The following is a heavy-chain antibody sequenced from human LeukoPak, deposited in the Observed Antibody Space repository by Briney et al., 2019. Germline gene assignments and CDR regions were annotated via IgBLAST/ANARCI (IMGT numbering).Heavy chain of an antibody. CDR1: GFTFSSYE. CDR2: ISSSGSTI. CDR3: ARDSSSWYHYGDAFDI. D-gene: IGHD6-13*01. V-gene: IGHV3-48*03. Sequence: GGSLRLSCAASGFTFSSYEMNWVRQAPGKGLEWVSYISSSGSTIYYADSVKGRFTISRDNAKNSLYLQMNSLRAEDTAVYYCARDSSSWYHYGDAFDIWGQGTMVTVSS. J-gene: IGHJ3*02.